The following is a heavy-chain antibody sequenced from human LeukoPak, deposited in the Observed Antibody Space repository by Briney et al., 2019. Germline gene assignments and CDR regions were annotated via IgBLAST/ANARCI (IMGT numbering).Heavy chain of an antibody. CDR1: GFTFTSSA. Sequence: GASVKVSCKASGFTFTSSAVQWVRQARGQRLEWIGWIVVGSGNTNYAQKFQERVTITRDMSTSTAYMELSSLRSEDTAVYYCARFNLYYGGNSRGFDYWGQGTLVTVSS. D-gene: IGHD4-23*01. J-gene: IGHJ4*02. CDR2: IVVGSGNT. V-gene: IGHV1-58*01. CDR3: ARFNLYYGGNSRGFDY.